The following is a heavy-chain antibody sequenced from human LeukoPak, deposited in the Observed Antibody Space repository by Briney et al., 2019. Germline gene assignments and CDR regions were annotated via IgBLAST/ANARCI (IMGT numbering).Heavy chain of an antibody. CDR2: IYYNGNT. V-gene: IGHV4-61*01. CDR1: GGSVSSGSYF. J-gene: IGHJ4*02. Sequence: PSETLSLTCTVSGGSVSSGSYFWSWIRHPPGKGLEWIGFIYYNGNTNSSPSLKSRVTISVDTSKSQFSLKLTSVTAADTAVYYCARGYRSSWYQVAYWGQGTLVTVSS. CDR3: ARGYRSSWYQVAY. D-gene: IGHD6-13*01.